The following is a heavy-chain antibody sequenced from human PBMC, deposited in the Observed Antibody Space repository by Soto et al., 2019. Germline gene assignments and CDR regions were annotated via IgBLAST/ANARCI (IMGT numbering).Heavy chain of an antibody. J-gene: IGHJ4*02. CDR2: IKQDGSDK. CDR1: GFAFSNYW. V-gene: IGHV3-7*01. CDR3: ARDYYASGSHDH. D-gene: IGHD3-10*01. Sequence: GGSLRLSCAASGFAFSNYWMTWVRQAPGEGLEWVSNIKQDGSDKYYGDSVKGRFSISRDNAKNSLYLQMNSLRAEDTAVYYCARDYYASGSHDHWGQGTLVTVSS.